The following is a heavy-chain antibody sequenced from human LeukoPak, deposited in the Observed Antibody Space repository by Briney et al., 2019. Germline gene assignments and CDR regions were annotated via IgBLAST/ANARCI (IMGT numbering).Heavy chain of an antibody. V-gene: IGHV3-30*04. J-gene: IGHJ4*02. Sequence: GGSLRLSCAASGFTFSSYAMHWVRQAPGKGLEWVAVISYDGSNKYYADSVKGRFTIFRDNSKNTLYLQMNSLRAEDTAVYYCARDLQSGSSFDYWGQGTLVTVSS. D-gene: IGHD1-26*01. CDR2: ISYDGSNK. CDR1: GFTFSSYA. CDR3: ARDLQSGSSFDY.